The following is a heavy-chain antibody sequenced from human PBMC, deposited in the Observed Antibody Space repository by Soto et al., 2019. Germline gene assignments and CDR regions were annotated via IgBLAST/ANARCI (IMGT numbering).Heavy chain of an antibody. V-gene: IGHV1-18*04. CDR2: ISAYNGNT. CDR3: AREGRYCTKGVCYTPYYYYGMDV. J-gene: IGHJ6*02. Sequence: GSSVKVSCNPSGYTFTSYGISWMRQAPGQGLEWMGWISAYNGNTNYAQKLQGRVSMTTDTSTSTAYMELRSLRSDDTAVYYCAREGRYCTKGVCYTPYYYYGMDVWGQGTTVAVSS. D-gene: IGHD2-8*01. CDR1: GYTFTSYG.